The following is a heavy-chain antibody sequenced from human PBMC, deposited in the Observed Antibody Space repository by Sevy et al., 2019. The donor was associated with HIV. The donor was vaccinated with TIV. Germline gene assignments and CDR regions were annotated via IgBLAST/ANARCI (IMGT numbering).Heavy chain of an antibody. D-gene: IGHD3-10*01. V-gene: IGHV1-18*01. CDR2: IGVYNGNS. CDR1: GYTFSSNG. J-gene: IGHJ4*01. CDR3: ARVPTYYFGSGTYFDY. Sequence: ASVTVSCKASGYTFSSNGIAWVRQAPGQGLQWMGWIGVYNGNSKYAQNLQDRLTMTTDTSTSTAYMELKSLRSDDTAVDYCARVPTYYFGSGTYFDYWGHGTLVTVSS.